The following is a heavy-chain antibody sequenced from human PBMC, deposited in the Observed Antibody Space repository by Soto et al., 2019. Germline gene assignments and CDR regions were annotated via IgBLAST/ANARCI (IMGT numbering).Heavy chain of an antibody. D-gene: IGHD2-15*01. V-gene: IGHV1-69*01. Sequence: QVQLVQSGAEVKKPGSSVKVSCKASGGTFSTYAISWVRQAPGQGLEWVGGIIPIFGTANYAQKFQGRVTITADESTSTAYMELSSLRSEDTAVYYCARGLRYCSGGSCSRLAPYWGQGTLVTVSS. CDR2: IIPIFGTA. J-gene: IGHJ4*02. CDR3: ARGLRYCSGGSCSRLAPY. CDR1: GGTFSTYA.